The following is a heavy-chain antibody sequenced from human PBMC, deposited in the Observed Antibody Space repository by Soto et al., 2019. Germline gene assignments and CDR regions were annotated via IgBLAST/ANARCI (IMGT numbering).Heavy chain of an antibody. CDR3: ARDWIRDYGDYVVAFDI. D-gene: IGHD4-17*01. J-gene: IGHJ3*02. CDR2: ISAYNGNT. Sequence: GASVKVSCKASGYTFTSYGISWVRQAPGQGLEWMGWISAYNGNTNYAQKLQGRVTMTTDTSTSTAYMELRGLRSDDTAVYYCARDWIRDYGDYVVAFDIWGQGTMVTVSS. CDR1: GYTFTSYG. V-gene: IGHV1-18*01.